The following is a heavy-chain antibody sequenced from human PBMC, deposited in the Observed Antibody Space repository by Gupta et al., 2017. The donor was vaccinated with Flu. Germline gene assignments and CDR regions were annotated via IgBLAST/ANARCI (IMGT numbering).Heavy chain of an antibody. J-gene: IGHJ4*02. CDR1: GGTFSSYT. D-gene: IGHD6-19*01. Sequence: QVQLVQSGAEVKKPGSSVKVSCKASGGTFSSYTISWVRQAPGQGLECMGRIIPILGIANYAQKFQFRVTITADKSTSTAYMALSSLRSEVTAVYYCARVMGIHIAVADPPNYCGQVTGVTVTS. CDR2: IIPILGIA. V-gene: IGHV1-69*02. CDR3: ARVMGIHIAVADPPNY.